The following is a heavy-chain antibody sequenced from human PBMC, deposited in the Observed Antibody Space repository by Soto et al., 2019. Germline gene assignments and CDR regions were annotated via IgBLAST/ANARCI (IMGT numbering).Heavy chain of an antibody. CDR1: GYTLTELS. V-gene: IGHV1-24*01. CDR2: FDPEDGET. D-gene: IGHD2-15*01. J-gene: IGHJ4*02. CDR3: ATGLAYCSGGSCYAPLFDY. Sequence: QVQLVQSGAEVKKPGASVKVSCKVSGYTLTELSMHWVRQAPGKGLEWMGGFDPEDGETIYAQKFQGRVTMTEDTSTDTAYMELSSLRSEDTAVYYCATGLAYCSGGSCYAPLFDYWDQGTLVTVSS.